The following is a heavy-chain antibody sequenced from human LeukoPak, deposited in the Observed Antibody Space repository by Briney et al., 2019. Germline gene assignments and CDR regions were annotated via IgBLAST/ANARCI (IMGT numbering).Heavy chain of an antibody. Sequence: ASVKVSCKASGYTFTGYYMHWVRQAPGQGLEWMGWINPNSGGTNYAQKFQGRVTMTRDTSISTAYMELSRLRSDDTAAYYCARVYYYDSSGYDNWGQGTLVTVSS. D-gene: IGHD3-22*01. V-gene: IGHV1-2*02. CDR1: GYTFTGYY. CDR3: ARVYYYDSSGYDN. CDR2: INPNSGGT. J-gene: IGHJ4*02.